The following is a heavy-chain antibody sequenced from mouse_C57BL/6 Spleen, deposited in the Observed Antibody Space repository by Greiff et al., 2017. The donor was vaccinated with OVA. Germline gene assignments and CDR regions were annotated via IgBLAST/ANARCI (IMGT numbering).Heavy chain of an antibody. D-gene: IGHD4-1*01. CDR2: ISDGGSYT. Sequence: EVMLVESGGGLVKPGGSLKLSCAASGFTFSSYAMSWVRQTPEKRLEWVATISDGGSYTYYPDNVKGRFTISRDNAKNNLYLQMSHLKSEDTAMYYCARNWDGRFAYWGQGTLVTVSA. CDR1: GFTFSSYA. V-gene: IGHV5-4*03. J-gene: IGHJ3*01. CDR3: ARNWDGRFAY.